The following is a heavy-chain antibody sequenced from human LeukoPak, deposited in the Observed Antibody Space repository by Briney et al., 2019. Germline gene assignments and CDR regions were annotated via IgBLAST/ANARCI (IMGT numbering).Heavy chain of an antibody. J-gene: IGHJ6*02. CDR3: ARCHYDTESFPRMDV. D-gene: IGHD3-10*01. CDR2: ISGSSGTT. Sequence: GGSLRHSCVASGCTFGSYTMSWVRQAPGKGLEWVSSISGSSGTTDYGDSVKGRFTISRDNSKNTLYLQMNSLRGEDTAVYYCARCHYDTESFPRMDVWGQGTTVTVSS. V-gene: IGHV3-23*01. CDR1: GCTFGSYT.